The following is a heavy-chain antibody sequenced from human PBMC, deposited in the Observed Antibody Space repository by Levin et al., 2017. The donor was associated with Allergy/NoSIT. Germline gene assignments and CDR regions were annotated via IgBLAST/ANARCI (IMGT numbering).Heavy chain of an antibody. J-gene: IGHJ6*03. V-gene: IGHV1-18*01. CDR1: GYTFKNYG. CDR3: ARFLVTPVSYFYMDV. Sequence: ASVKVSCKASGYTFKNYGISWVRQAPGQGLEWMGWISTHNGNTNYAQSFQGRVTMTTDRYTSTADMELRSLICDGTAVYYCARFLVTPVSYFYMDVWGKGTTVTVSS. D-gene: IGHD2-2*01. CDR2: ISTHNGNT.